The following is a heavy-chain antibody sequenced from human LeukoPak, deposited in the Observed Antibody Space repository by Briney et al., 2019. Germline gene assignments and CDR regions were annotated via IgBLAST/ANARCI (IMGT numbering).Heavy chain of an antibody. CDR3: AKSGGLSGSGRLAMDV. CDR2: ISGSGGST. J-gene: IGHJ6*02. V-gene: IGHV3-23*01. Sequence: KPGGSLRLSCAASGFTFSTYAMSWVRLAPGKGLEWVSGISGSGGSTYYADSVEGRFTSSRDNSNNTLYVQMSSLRVEDTAVYYCAKSGGLSGSGRLAMDVWGQGTTVTVSS. CDR1: GFTFSTYA. D-gene: IGHD3-10*01.